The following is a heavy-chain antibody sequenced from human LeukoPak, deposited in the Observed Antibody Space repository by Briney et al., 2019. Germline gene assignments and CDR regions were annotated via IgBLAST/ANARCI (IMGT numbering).Heavy chain of an antibody. CDR3: SKRRGGYNWNDGDFDY. D-gene: IGHD1-1*01. CDR2: INWDDDR. J-gene: IGHJ4*02. Sequence: SGPTVVKLTQILTLICKFSGFSLRTGGVGVGWIRQTPGKALECLELINWDDDRRYNPSLRSRLTIAKDTSRNQVVLTMTDMDPVDTATYFCSKRRGGYNWNDGDFDYWGQGTLVTVSS. V-gene: IGHV2-5*02. CDR1: GFSLRTGGVG.